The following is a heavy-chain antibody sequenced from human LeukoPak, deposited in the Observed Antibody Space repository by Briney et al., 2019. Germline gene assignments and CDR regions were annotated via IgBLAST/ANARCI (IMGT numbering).Heavy chain of an antibody. Sequence: SETLSLTCTVSGGSISSHYWSWIRQPPGKGLEWIGYIYYSGSTNYNPSLKSRVTISVDTSKNQFSLKLSSVTAADTAVYYCARDSLTRDSSGYYNIIGALDIWGQGTMVTVSS. CDR3: ARDSLTRDSSGYYNIIGALDI. D-gene: IGHD3-22*01. CDR2: IYYSGST. V-gene: IGHV4-59*11. CDR1: GGSISSHY. J-gene: IGHJ3*02.